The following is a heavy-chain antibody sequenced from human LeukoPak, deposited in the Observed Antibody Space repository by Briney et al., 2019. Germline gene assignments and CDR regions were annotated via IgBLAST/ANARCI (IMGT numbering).Heavy chain of an antibody. CDR2: ISGSGTST. D-gene: IGHD3-16*01. Sequence: GGSLRLSCAASGFTFSSYGMSWVRQAPGKGLEWVSGISGSGTSTYYADSVKGRFTISRDNAKNSLYLQMNSLRAEDTAVYYCARGGQFGWFDPWGQGTLVTVSS. V-gene: IGHV3-23*01. CDR3: ARGGQFGWFDP. CDR1: GFTFSSYG. J-gene: IGHJ5*02.